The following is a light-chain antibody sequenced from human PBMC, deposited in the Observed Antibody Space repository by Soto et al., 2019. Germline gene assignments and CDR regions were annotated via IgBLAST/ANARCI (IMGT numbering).Light chain of an antibody. CDR1: QSVDKF. Sequence: EVELTQSPATLSLSPGETATLSCRASQSVDKFLAWYQQRPGQPPRLLIFDSSNRATGVLVRFSGSGSGTVFTLTIGRLEPEDSAVYYCQKRKHWPPITFGQGTRLEIK. V-gene: IGKV3-11*01. CDR3: QKRKHWPPIT. J-gene: IGKJ5*01. CDR2: DSS.